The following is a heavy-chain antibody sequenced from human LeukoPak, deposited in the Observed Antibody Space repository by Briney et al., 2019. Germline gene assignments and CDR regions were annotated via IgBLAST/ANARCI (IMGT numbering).Heavy chain of an antibody. CDR2: IYYSGST. CDR1: GGSVSSGSYY. CDR3: AIEGSSGWIDY. D-gene: IGHD6-19*01. V-gene: IGHV4-61*01. Sequence: SETLSLTCTVSGGSVSSGSYYWSWIRQPPGKGLEWIGYIYYSGSTNYNPSLKSRVTISVDTSKSQFSLKLSSVTAADTAVYYCAIEGSSGWIDYWGQGTLVTVSS. J-gene: IGHJ4*02.